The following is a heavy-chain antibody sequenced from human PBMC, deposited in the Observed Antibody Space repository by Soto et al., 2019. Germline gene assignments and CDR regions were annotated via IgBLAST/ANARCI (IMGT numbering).Heavy chain of an antibody. Sequence: GGSLRLSCAASGFTFSSYAMSWVRQAPGKGLEWVSAISGSGGSTYYADSVRGRFTISRDNSKNTLYLQMNSLRAEDTAVYYCAKFLGYSSGWYAYWGQGTLVTVSS. CDR2: ISGSGGST. D-gene: IGHD6-19*01. CDR1: GFTFSSYA. J-gene: IGHJ4*02. CDR3: AKFLGYSSGWYAY. V-gene: IGHV3-23*01.